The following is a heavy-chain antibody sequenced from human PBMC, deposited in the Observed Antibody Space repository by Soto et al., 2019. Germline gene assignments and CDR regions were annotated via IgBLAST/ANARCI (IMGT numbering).Heavy chain of an antibody. CDR2: IYYSGST. Sequence: SETLSLTCTVSGGSIRSYYWSWIRQPPGKGLEWIGNIYYSGSTNYNPSLKSRVTISVDTSKNQFSLKLSSVTAADTAVYYCARVPDRWGQGTLVTVSS. V-gene: IGHV4-59*12. CDR1: GGSIRSYY. J-gene: IGHJ5*02. D-gene: IGHD2-2*01. CDR3: ARVPDR.